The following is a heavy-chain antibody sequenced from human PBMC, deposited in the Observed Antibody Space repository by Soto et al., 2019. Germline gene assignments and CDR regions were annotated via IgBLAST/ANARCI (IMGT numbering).Heavy chain of an antibody. J-gene: IGHJ4*02. Sequence: QVQLVQSGAEVNKPGSSVKVSCKASGGIFSTYAISWLRQAPGQRLEWMGGIIPIFGTPNYAQRFQGRVTITADASTTTSYMELSRLNSEDTAVYYCARDRDDYGSGNYYNRIDFWGQGTLVTVSS. CDR3: ARDRDDYGSGNYYNRIDF. CDR1: GGIFSTYA. CDR2: IIPIFGTP. V-gene: IGHV1-69*01. D-gene: IGHD3-10*01.